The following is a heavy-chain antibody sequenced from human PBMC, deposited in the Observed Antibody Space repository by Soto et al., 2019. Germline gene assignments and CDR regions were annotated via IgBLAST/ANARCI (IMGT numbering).Heavy chain of an antibody. CDR1: GGSISYGGYY. V-gene: IGHV4-31*11. J-gene: IGHJ6*03. D-gene: IGHD3-16*01. CDR2: VYFSGST. CDR3: ARDSKSQQPNYLWGGGSMDV. Sequence: QLQLQESGPGLVKPSQTLSLTCAVSGGSISYGGYYWSRIREHPGKGLGWIGSVYFSGSTYYNPSLTSRVTISDATHKNQFSLKPIAVTVAVRAVYYSARDSKSQQPNYLWGGGSMDVWGKGTMITVS.